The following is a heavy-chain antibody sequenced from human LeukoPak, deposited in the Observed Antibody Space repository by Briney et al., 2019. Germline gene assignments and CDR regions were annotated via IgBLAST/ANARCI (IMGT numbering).Heavy chain of an antibody. D-gene: IGHD2-2*01. J-gene: IGHJ4*02. CDR2: ISAGSST. V-gene: IGHV3-23*01. CDR1: GFTFSSYA. Sequence: PGGSLRLSCAASGFTFSSYAMGWVRQAPGKGLEWVSAISAGSSTYYADSVKGRFTISRDNSKNTLYLQMNSLRAEDTAVYYCAKGGSTSPNGINDYWGQGTLVTVSS. CDR3: AKGGSTSPNGINDY.